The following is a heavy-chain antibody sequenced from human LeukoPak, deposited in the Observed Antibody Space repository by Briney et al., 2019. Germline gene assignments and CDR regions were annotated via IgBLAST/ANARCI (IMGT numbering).Heavy chain of an antibody. V-gene: IGHV1-69*13. CDR2: IIPIFGTA. J-gene: IGHJ6*03. D-gene: IGHD3-22*01. CDR1: GGTFSSYV. CDR3: ARGLAPYSYEYTGHDPYYYYNMDV. Sequence: SVKVSCKASGGTFSSYVISWVRQAPGQGLEWMGGIIPIFGTANYAQKFQDRVSVTGDPSTSTAYMELTSLRSEDTAVYYCARGLAPYSYEYTGHDPYYYYNMDVWGKGTTIIISS.